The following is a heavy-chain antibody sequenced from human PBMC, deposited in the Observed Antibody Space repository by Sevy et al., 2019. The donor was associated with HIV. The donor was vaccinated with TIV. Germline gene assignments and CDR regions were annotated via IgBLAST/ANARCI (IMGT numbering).Heavy chain of an antibody. CDR3: ARAGLAYYYYGMDV. CDR1: GFTFSDYY. V-gene: IGHV3-11*06. CDR2: ISSSSSYT. J-gene: IGHJ6*02. Sequence: GGSLRLSCVASGFTFSDYYMSWIRQAPGKGLEWVSYISSSSSYTNYADSVKGRFTISRDNAKNSLYLQMNSLRAEDTAVYYCARAGLAYYYYGMDVWGQGTTVTVSS.